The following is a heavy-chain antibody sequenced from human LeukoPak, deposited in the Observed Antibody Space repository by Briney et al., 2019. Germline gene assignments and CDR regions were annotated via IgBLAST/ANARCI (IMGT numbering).Heavy chain of an antibody. V-gene: IGHV3-23*01. Sequence: PGRSLRLSCAASGFTFSDYAMGWVRQAPGEGLEWVSDIGGGEISTYYADSVRGRFTISRDNSRNTLSLQMNSLGAQDTAVYYCAKLGTYDSRGYYFLFDSWGRGTRVTVSS. CDR3: AKLGTYDSRGYYFLFDS. CDR1: GFTFSDYA. J-gene: IGHJ4*02. CDR2: IGGGEIST. D-gene: IGHD3-22*01.